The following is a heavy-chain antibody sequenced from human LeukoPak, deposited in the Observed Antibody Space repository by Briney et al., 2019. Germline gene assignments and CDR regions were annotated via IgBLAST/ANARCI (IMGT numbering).Heavy chain of an antibody. CDR2: IYYSGST. D-gene: IGHD5-24*01. J-gene: IGHJ4*02. V-gene: IGHV4-39*07. Sequence: SETLSLTCTVSGGSISSSSYYWGWIRQPPGKGLEWIGSIYYSGSTYYNPSLKSRVTISVDTSKNQFSLKLSSVTAADTALYYCARGGKWLQIDYWGQGTLVTVSS. CDR1: GGSISSSSYY. CDR3: ARGGKWLQIDY.